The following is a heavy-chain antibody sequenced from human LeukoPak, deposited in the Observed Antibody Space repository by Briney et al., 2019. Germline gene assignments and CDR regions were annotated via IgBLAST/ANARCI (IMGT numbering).Heavy chain of an antibody. J-gene: IGHJ5*02. CDR1: GFTFSSYW. D-gene: IGHD4-23*01. V-gene: IGHV3-7*01. Sequence: PGGSLRLSCAASGFTFSSYWMSWVRQAPGKGLEWVANIKQDESDKYYVDSVKGRFTISRDSAKNSLYLQMNSLRAEDTAVYHCARANYGANSWFDPWGQGTLVTVSS. CDR2: IKQDESDK. CDR3: ARANYGANSWFDP.